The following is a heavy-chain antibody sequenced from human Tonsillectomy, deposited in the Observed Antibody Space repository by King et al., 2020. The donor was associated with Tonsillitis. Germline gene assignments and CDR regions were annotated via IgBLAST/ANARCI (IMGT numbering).Heavy chain of an antibody. Sequence: VQLVESGGGVVQPGRSLGLPCAASGFTFSSYAMHWVRQAPGKGLEWVAVISYDGSNKYYADSVKGRFTISRDNSKNTLYLQMNSLRAEDTAVYYCASNLKGGYYDSSGYYYLDYWGQGTLVTVSS. V-gene: IGHV3-30-3*01. CDR3: ASNLKGGYYDSSGYYYLDY. J-gene: IGHJ4*02. CDR2: ISYDGSNK. CDR1: GFTFSSYA. D-gene: IGHD3-22*01.